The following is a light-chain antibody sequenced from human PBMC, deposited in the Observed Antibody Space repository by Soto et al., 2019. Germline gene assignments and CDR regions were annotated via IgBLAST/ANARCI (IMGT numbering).Light chain of an antibody. Sequence: DLQMTQSPSSVSASVGDRVTITCRASQGLSSWLAWYQQKPGKAPKLLIYATSNLQSGVPSRFSGSGSGTDFTLTISSLQPEDFATYYCQQTNSFPPTFGGGTKVEIK. J-gene: IGKJ4*01. V-gene: IGKV1-12*01. CDR2: ATS. CDR1: QGLSSW. CDR3: QQTNSFPPT.